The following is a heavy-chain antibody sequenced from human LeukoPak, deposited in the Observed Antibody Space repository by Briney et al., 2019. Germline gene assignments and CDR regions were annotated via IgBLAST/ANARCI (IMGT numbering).Heavy chain of an antibody. D-gene: IGHD2-15*01. J-gene: IGHJ4*02. CDR1: GGSISNYY. CDR3: AREKSPDYCSGASCYFDY. Sequence: VKPSETLSLTCTVSGGSISNYYWSWIRQPAGKGLEWIGYIYYSGSSNYNPSLKSRVTISADTSKKQFSLKLSSVTAADTAVYYCAREKSPDYCSGASCYFDYWGQGTLVTVSP. V-gene: IGHV4-59*01. CDR2: IYYSGSS.